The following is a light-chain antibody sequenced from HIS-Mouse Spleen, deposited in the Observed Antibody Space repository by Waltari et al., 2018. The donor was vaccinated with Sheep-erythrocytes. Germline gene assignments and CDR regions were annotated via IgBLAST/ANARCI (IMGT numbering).Light chain of an antibody. Sequence: QSVLTQPPSASGTPGQRVTISCSGSSSNLGSNTVTWYQQLPGTAPKLLIYSNNQRPSGVSNRFSGSKSGNTASLTISGLQAEDEADYYCCSYAGSSTWVFGGGTKLTVL. CDR1: SSNLGSNT. V-gene: IGLV1-44*01. CDR2: SNN. J-gene: IGLJ3*02. CDR3: CSYAGSSTWV.